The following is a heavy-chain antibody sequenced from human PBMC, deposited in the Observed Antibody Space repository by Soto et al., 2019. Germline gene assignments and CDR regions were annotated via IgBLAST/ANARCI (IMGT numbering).Heavy chain of an antibody. CDR2: ISGSSSYI. J-gene: IGHJ4*02. Sequence: GGSLRLSCAASGFTFSSYSMNWVRQAPGKGLEWVSSISGSSSYIYYADSVKGRFTISRDNAKNSLYLQMNSLRAEDTAVYYCARVVYYDSSGYQYWGQGTLVTVSS. CDR3: ARVVYYDSSGYQY. CDR1: GFTFSSYS. V-gene: IGHV3-21*01. D-gene: IGHD3-22*01.